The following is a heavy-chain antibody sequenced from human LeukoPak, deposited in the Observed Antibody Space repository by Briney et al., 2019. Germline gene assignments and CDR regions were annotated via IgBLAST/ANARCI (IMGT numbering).Heavy chain of an antibody. CDR3: AKGPRAGLRYWYFDL. CDR1: GNYW. V-gene: IGHV3-74*01. CDR2: INSDGSWT. Sequence: GGSLRLSCAASGNYWMHWVRQAPGKGLVWVSHINSDGSWTSYADSVKGRFTISKDNAKNTVYLQMNSLSADDTAVYFCAKGPRAGLRYWYFDLWGRGSLVTVSS. D-gene: IGHD2-21*02. J-gene: IGHJ2*01.